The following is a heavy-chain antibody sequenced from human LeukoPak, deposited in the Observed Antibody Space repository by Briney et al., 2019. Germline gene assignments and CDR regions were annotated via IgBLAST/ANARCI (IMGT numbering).Heavy chain of an antibody. CDR3: ARVFPGDIVATILGSDY. D-gene: IGHD5-12*01. CDR1: GFTFSSYA. V-gene: IGHV3-30*09. J-gene: IGHJ4*02. Sequence: PGGSLRLSCAASGFTFSSYAMHWVRQAPGKGLEWVAVISYDGSNKYYADSVKGRFAISRDNSKNTLHLQMNSLRAEDTAVYYCARVFPGDIVATILGSDYWGQGTLVTVSS. CDR2: ISYDGSNK.